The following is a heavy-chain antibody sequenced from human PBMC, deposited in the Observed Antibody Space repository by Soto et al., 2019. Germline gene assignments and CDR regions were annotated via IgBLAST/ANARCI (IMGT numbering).Heavy chain of an antibody. CDR1: GGTFSSYA. CDR2: IIPIFGTA. Sequence: QVPLVQSGAEVKKPGSSVKVSCKASGGTFSSYAISWVRQAPGQGLEWMGGIIPIFGTANYAQKFQGRVTITADESTSTAYMELSSLRSEDTAVYYCASSSYCTNGVCYTHFQHWGQGTLVTVSS. V-gene: IGHV1-69*01. CDR3: ASSSYCTNGVCYTHFQH. J-gene: IGHJ1*01. D-gene: IGHD2-8*01.